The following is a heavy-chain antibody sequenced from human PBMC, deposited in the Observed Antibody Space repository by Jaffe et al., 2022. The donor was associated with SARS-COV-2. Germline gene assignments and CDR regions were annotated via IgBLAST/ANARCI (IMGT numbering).Heavy chain of an antibody. CDR2: INHSGST. V-gene: IGHV4-34*01. Sequence: QVQLQQWGAGLLKPSETLSLSCAVFGGSFSGYYWSWIRQPPGMGLEWIGEINHSGSTNYNPSLKSRVTISVDTSKNQFSLKLSSVTAADTAVYYCARVDDSSGYYLPHAFDIWGQGTMVTVS. D-gene: IGHD3-22*01. J-gene: IGHJ3*02. CDR1: GGSFSGYY. CDR3: ARVDDSSGYYLPHAFDI.